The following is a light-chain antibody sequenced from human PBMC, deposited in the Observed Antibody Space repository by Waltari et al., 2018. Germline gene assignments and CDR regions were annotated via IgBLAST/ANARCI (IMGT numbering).Light chain of an antibody. J-gene: IGKJ1*01. CDR1: QSVGRS. Sequence: EFVLTQSPGHLSLSPGERATLSCRASQSVGRSLAWYQQIPGQAPRLLIYGASSRATGIPDRFSGSGSGTDFSLTSSRLEPEDFAVYFCQHYVRLPATFGQGTKVAI. V-gene: IGKV3-20*01. CDR3: QHYVRLPAT. CDR2: GAS.